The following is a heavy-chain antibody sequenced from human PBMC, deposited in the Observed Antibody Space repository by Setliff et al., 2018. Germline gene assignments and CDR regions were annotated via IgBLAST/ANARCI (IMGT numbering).Heavy chain of an antibody. D-gene: IGHD6-19*01. J-gene: IGHJ6*03. V-gene: IGHV4-61*09. CDR3: ARAISGWYSAHYYYMDV. Sequence: SETLSLTCSVSGGSISSGSDYWTWIRQPAGKGLERIGHIYTSGSTNYNPSLKSRVTISVDASKNQLSLNLRSVTAADTAVYYCARAISGWYSAHYYYMDVWGKGTTVTVSS. CDR2: IYTSGST. CDR1: GGSISSGSDY.